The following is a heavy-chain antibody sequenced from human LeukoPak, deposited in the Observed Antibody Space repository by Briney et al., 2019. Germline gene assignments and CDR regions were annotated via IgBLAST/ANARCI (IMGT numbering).Heavy chain of an antibody. D-gene: IGHD6-19*01. V-gene: IGHV1-69*02. CDR3: APESSGWYGSGY. Sequence: EASLKVSCTASRGTFSSYTISWVRQAPGHGLEWMGRIIPILGIANYAQKFQGRVTITADKSTSTAYMELSSLRSEDTAAYYCAPESSGWYGSGYWGQGTLVTVSS. CDR1: RGTFSSYT. CDR2: IIPILGIA. J-gene: IGHJ4*02.